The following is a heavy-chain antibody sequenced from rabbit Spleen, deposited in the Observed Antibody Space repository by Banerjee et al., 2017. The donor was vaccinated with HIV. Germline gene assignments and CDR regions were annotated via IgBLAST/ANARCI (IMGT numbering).Heavy chain of an antibody. Sequence: LMEYGGDLVQPGASLTLTCTASGFDFSNYNFMCWVRQAPGKGLEWIACIDTGSRDFTYYASWAKGRFTISKTSSTTVTLQMTSLTVADTATYFCARDSGSSFSSYGMDLWGQGPSSPS. V-gene: IGHV1S40*01. D-gene: IGHD8-1*01. CDR2: IDTGSRDFT. J-gene: IGHJ6*01. CDR1: GFDFSNYNF. CDR3: ARDSGSSFSSYGMDL.